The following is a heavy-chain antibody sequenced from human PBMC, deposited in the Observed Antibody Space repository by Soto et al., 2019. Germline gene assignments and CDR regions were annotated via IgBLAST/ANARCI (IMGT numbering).Heavy chain of an antibody. CDR1: GFTFSSYA. CDR3: AKVGYSYDSSGYYPGGYFDY. Sequence: PGGSLRLSCAASGFTFSSYAMSWVRQAGWKGLEWVSSISGSVGSTYYADSVKGRFTISRDNSKNTLYLQMNSLRAEDTAVYYCAKVGYSYDSSGYYPGGYFDYWGQATLVTVSS. V-gene: IGHV3-23*01. D-gene: IGHD3-22*01. J-gene: IGHJ4*02. CDR2: ISGSVGST.